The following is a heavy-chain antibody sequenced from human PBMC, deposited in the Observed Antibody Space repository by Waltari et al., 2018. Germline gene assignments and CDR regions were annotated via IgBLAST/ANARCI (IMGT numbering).Heavy chain of an antibody. V-gene: IGHV3-7*01. D-gene: IGHD3-10*01. J-gene: IGHJ4*02. Sequence: EVQLVESGGGLVQPGGSLRLSCAASGFTFSSYWMSWVRQAPGKGLEWVANIKQDGSEKYYVDSVKGRFTISRDNAKNSLYLQMNSLRAEDTAVYYCARMYYYGSGIGRSGGEFDYWGQGTLVTVSS. CDR1: GFTFSSYW. CDR2: IKQDGSEK. CDR3: ARMYYYGSGIGRSGGEFDY.